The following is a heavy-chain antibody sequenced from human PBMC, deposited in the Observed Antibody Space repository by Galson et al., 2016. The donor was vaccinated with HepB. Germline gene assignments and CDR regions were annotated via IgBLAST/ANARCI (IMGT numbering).Heavy chain of an antibody. V-gene: IGHV3-23*01. CDR1: GFTFSNYA. CDR2: ISGGGGSP. Sequence: SLRLSCAASGFTFSNYAMSWVRQAPGKGLEWVSAISGGGGSPYYADSVKGRFTISRDNSKNTLYLQMNSLRVEDTALYYCGKDTRGGFYSRWFDPWGQGTLVTVSS. CDR3: GKDTRGGFYSRWFDP. J-gene: IGHJ5*02. D-gene: IGHD3-3*01.